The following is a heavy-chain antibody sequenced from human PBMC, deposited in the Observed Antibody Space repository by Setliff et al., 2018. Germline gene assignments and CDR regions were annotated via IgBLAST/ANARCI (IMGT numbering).Heavy chain of an antibody. V-gene: IGHV4-31*03. Sequence: SETLSLTCTVSGGSISSGGYYWSWIRQHPGKGLEWIGYIYYSGSTYYNPSLKSRVTISVDTSKNQLSLKLSSVTAADTAVYYCARGAPPRVWYNYYYMDVWGKGTTVTVSS. CDR3: ARGAPPRVWYNYYYMDV. J-gene: IGHJ6*03. D-gene: IGHD3-10*01. CDR2: IYYSGST. CDR1: GGSISSGGYY.